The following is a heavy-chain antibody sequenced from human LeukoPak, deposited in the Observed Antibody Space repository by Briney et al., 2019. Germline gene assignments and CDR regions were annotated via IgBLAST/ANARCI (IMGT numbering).Heavy chain of an antibody. J-gene: IGHJ1*01. CDR3: ARVGLNHYGSGPYADY. CDR2: ISTHGSII. Sequence: GGSLRLSCGASGFTFNDYYMTWIRQAPGKGLEWVSYISTHGSIIYYADSVKGRFTISRDNAKNSLYLQMNTLRAEDTAVYYCARVGLNHYGSGPYADYWAQGTLVTVSS. CDR1: GFTFNDYY. D-gene: IGHD3-10*01. V-gene: IGHV3-11*04.